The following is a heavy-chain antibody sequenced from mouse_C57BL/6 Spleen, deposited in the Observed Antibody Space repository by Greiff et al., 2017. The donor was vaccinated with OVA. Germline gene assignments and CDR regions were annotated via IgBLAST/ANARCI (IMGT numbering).Heavy chain of an antibody. J-gene: IGHJ4*01. V-gene: IGHV1-7*01. CDR2: INPSSGYT. CDR3: ARDYAMDY. CDR1: GYTFTSYW. Sequence: VQLQQSGAELAKPGASVKLSCKASGYTFTSYWMHWVKQRPGQGLEWIGYINPSSGYTKCNQKFKDKATLTADESSSTAYMQLSSLTHEDSAVYYCARDYAMDYWGQGTSVTVSS.